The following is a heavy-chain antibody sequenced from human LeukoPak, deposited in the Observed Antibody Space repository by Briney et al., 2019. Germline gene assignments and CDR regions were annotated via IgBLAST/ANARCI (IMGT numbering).Heavy chain of an antibody. CDR2: INSDGSST. D-gene: IGHD4-17*01. J-gene: IGHJ4*02. Sequence: GGSLRLSCAASGFTFSSYWMHWVRQAPGKGLVWVSRINSDGSSTSYADSVKGRFAISRDNAKNTLYLQLNSLRAEDTAVYYCARDYGDYSYYFDYWGQGTLVTVSS. V-gene: IGHV3-74*01. CDR1: GFTFSSYW. CDR3: ARDYGDYSYYFDY.